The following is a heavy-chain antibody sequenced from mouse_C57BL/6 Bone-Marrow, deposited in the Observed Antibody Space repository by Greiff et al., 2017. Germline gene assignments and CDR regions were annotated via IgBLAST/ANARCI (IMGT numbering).Heavy chain of an antibody. CDR3: AKREDYYGSSFAY. V-gene: IGHV2-5*01. J-gene: IGHJ3*01. CDR1: GFPLTSSG. D-gene: IGHD1-1*01. CDR2: IWRGGST. Sequence: QVQLKESGPGLVQPSQSLSITCTVSGFPLTSSGVHWVRQSPGKGLEWLGVIWRGGSTDYNAAFMSRLSITKDNSKSQVFFKMNSLQADDTSIYYCAKREDYYGSSFAYWGQGTLVTVSA.